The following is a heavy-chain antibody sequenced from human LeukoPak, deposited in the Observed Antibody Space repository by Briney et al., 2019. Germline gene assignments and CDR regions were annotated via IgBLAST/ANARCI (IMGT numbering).Heavy chain of an antibody. V-gene: IGHV3-9*01. CDR3: AKGGSGYYSHLDY. D-gene: IGHD3-22*01. CDR2: ISWNSGNI. CDR1: GFTFDDYA. Sequence: GRSLRLSCAASGFTFDDYAMHWVRQAPGKGLEWVSGISWNSGNIGYADSVKGRFTISRDNAKNSLYPQMNSLRAEDTALYYCAKGGSGYYSHLDYWGQGTLVTVSS. J-gene: IGHJ4*02.